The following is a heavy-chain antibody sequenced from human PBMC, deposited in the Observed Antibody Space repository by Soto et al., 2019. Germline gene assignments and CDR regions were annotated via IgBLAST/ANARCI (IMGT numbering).Heavy chain of an antibody. CDR2: VSIGGST. D-gene: IGHD2-8*02. V-gene: IGHV3-23*01. Sequence: GGSLRLSCAASGFTFSSYAMGWVRQGPGKGLEWVAVVSIGGSTHYADSVRGRFTISRDNSKNTLSLQMNSLTAEDTAVYFCAKRRGTGGHFDYWGQGALVTVSS. J-gene: IGHJ4*02. CDR1: GFTFSSYA. CDR3: AKRRGTGGHFDY.